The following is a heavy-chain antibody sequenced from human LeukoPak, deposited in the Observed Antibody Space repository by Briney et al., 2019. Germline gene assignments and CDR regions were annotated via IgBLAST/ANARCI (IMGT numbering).Heavy chain of an antibody. CDR2: IIPSLGIA. Sequence: SVKVSCKASGGTFSSYAISWVRQAPGQGLEWVGRIIPSLGIANYAQKFQGRVTITADKSTSTDYMELSSLRSEDTAVYYCARAGRRRWLQSLDWFGDYYFDYWGQGTLVTVSS. CDR1: GGTFSSYA. D-gene: IGHD5-24*01. V-gene: IGHV1-69*04. J-gene: IGHJ4*02. CDR3: ARAGRRRWLQSLDWFGDYYFDY.